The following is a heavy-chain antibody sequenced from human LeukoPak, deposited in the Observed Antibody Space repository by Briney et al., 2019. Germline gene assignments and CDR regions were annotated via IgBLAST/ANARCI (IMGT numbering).Heavy chain of an antibody. J-gene: IGHJ4*02. CDR1: GFTFSSYA. CDR2: ISYDGSNK. Sequence: PGGSLRLSCAASGFTFSSYAMHWVRQAPGKGLEWVAVISYDGSNKYYADSVKGRFTISRDNSKNTLYLQMNSLRAEDTAVYYCARGPRRHQFDYWGQGTLVTVSS. CDR3: ARGPRRHQFDY. D-gene: IGHD1-14*01. V-gene: IGHV3-30*04.